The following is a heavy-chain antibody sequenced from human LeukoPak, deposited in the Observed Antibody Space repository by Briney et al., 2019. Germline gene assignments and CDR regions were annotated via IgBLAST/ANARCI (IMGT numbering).Heavy chain of an antibody. Sequence: SETLSLTCAVSGVSISPYYWAWIRQPPGKGLEWIGYIHTSGSNNQYPSLKSRVTISVDKSNNHFSLRLTSVTAADRAVYYCVRLSAAVHLRAFDLWGEGTMVTVSS. V-gene: IGHV4-4*09. J-gene: IGHJ3*01. CDR3: VRLSAAVHLRAFDL. CDR2: IHTSGSN. CDR1: GVSISPYY.